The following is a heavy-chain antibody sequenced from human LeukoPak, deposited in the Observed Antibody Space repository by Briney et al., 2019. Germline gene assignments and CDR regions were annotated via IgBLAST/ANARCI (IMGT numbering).Heavy chain of an antibody. CDR3: ARVKEASAFDI. CDR2: IFPSGGEI. Sequence: GGSLRLSCAASGFTFSTFAMIWVRQPPGKGLEWVSSIFPSGGEIHYADSVRGRFTISRDNAKNSLYLQMNSLRAEDTAVYYCARVKEASAFDIWGQGTMVTVSS. CDR1: GFTFSTFA. V-gene: IGHV3-21*01. D-gene: IGHD5-12*01. J-gene: IGHJ3*02.